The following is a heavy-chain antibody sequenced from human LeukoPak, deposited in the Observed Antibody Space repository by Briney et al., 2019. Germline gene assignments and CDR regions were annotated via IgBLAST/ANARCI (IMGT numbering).Heavy chain of an antibody. D-gene: IGHD3-22*01. CDR3: AREGETNFYYYDSSGYSFDY. J-gene: IGHJ4*02. CDR1: GFTFSSYA. Sequence: GRSLRLSCAASGFTFSSYAMHWVRQAPGKGLEWVAVISYDGSNKYYADSVKGRFTISRDNSKNTLYLQMNSLRAEDTAVYYCAREGETNFYYYDSSGYSFDYWGQGTLVTVSS. CDR2: ISYDGSNK. V-gene: IGHV3-30*04.